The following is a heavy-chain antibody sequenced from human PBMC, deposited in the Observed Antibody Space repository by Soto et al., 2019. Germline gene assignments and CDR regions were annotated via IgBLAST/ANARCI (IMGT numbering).Heavy chain of an antibody. Sequence: GESLKISCKGSGYSFTSYWIGWVRQMPGKGLEWMGIIYPGDSDTRYSPSFQGQVTISADKSIGTAYLQWSSLKASDTAMYYCARSQTDTAMVPTYFDYWGQGTLVTVSS. CDR2: IYPGDSDT. J-gene: IGHJ4*02. CDR1: GYSFTSYW. CDR3: ARSQTDTAMVPTYFDY. V-gene: IGHV5-51*01. D-gene: IGHD5-18*01.